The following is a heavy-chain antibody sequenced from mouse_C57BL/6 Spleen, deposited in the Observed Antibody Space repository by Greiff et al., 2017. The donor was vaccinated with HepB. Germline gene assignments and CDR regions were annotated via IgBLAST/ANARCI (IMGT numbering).Heavy chain of an antibody. CDR1: GYAFSSYW. J-gene: IGHJ3*01. CDR3: ARRDYYGSREGFAY. D-gene: IGHD1-1*01. Sequence: QVQLQQSGAELVKPGASVKISCKASGYAFSSYWMNWVKQRPGKGLEWIGQIYPGDGDTNYNGKFKGKATLTADKSSSTAYMQLSSLTSEDSAVYFCARRDYYGSREGFAYWGQGTLVTVSA. V-gene: IGHV1-80*01. CDR2: IYPGDGDT.